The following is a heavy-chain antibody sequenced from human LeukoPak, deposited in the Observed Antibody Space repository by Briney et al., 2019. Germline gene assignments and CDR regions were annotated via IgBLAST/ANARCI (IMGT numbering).Heavy chain of an antibody. CDR1: GFTFSTYA. J-gene: IGHJ3*01. CDR3: AKDRGWLLWSSDMGYAFDV. V-gene: IGHV3-23*01. Sequence: GGSLRLSCAASGFTFSTYAMNWVRQAPGKGLEWVSGISDRDGSTYYADSVKGRFTISSDNSTNTLYLQMNSLRAEDTAVYYCAKDRGWLLWSSDMGYAFDVWGQGTMVTVSS. CDR2: ISDRDGST. D-gene: IGHD3-10*01.